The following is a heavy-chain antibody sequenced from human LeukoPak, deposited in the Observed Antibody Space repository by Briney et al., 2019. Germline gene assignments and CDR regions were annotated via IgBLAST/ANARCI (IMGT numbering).Heavy chain of an antibody. CDR1: GGTFSSYA. V-gene: IGHV1-69*06. Sequence: SVKVSCKASGGTFSSYAISWVRQAPGQGLEWMGGIIPIFGTANYAQKFQGRATITADKSTSTAYMELSSLRSEDTAVYYCASTIVVVPAAIPYYYGMDVWGKGTTVTVSS. J-gene: IGHJ6*04. CDR2: IIPIFGTA. CDR3: ASTIVVVPAAIPYYYGMDV. D-gene: IGHD2-2*01.